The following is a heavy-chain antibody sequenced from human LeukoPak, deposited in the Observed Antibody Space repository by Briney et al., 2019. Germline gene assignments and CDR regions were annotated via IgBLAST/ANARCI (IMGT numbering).Heavy chain of an antibody. J-gene: IGHJ4*02. V-gene: IGHV3-30*04. CDR2: ISYDGSNK. D-gene: IGHD3-22*01. Sequence: GRSLTLSCAASGFTFSSYAMHWVRQAPGKGLEWVAVISYDGSNKYYADSVKGRFTISRDNSKNTLYLQMNSLRAEETAVYYCARAPYYYDSSGLQYFDYWGQGTLVTVSS. CDR1: GFTFSSYA. CDR3: ARAPYYYDSSGLQYFDY.